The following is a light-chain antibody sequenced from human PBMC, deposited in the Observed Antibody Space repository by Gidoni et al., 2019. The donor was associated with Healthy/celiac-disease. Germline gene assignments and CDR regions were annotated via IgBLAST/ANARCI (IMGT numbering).Light chain of an antibody. J-gene: IGLJ3*02. CDR1: SSNIGAGYD. CDR3: QAYDSSLSGGV. Sequence: QSALTQPPSVSRAPAQRVTISCTGSSSNIGAGYDVHWYQQLPGTAPKLLIYGNSNRPSGVPDRFSGSKSGTSASLAITGRQAEDEADYYCQAYDSSLSGGVFGGGTKLTVL. CDR2: GNS. V-gene: IGLV1-40*01.